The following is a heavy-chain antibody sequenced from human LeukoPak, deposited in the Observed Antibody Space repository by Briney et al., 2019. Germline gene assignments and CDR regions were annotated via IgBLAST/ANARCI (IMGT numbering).Heavy chain of an antibody. CDR3: AKGKRRGPNSGSETYYYDSSGYYYGGGFDY. J-gene: IGHJ4*02. Sequence: GGSLRLSCAASGFTFSSYAMSWVRQAPGKGLEWVSAISGSGGSTYYADSVKGRFTISRDNSKNTLYLQMNSLRAEDTAVYYCAKGKRRGPNSGSETYYYDSSGYYYGGGFDYWGQGTLVTVSS. CDR2: ISGSGGST. CDR1: GFTFSSYA. D-gene: IGHD3-22*01. V-gene: IGHV3-23*01.